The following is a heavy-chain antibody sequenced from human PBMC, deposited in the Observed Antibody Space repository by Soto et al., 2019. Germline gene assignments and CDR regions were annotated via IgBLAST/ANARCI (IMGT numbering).Heavy chain of an antibody. CDR2: IIPIFGTA. CDR3: AGGYSSGWRKAAWDY. Sequence: SVKVSCKASGGTFSSYAISWGRQAPGQGLEWMGGIIPIFGTANYAQKFQGRVTITADESTSTAYMELSSLRSEDTAVYYCAGGYSSGWRKAAWDYWGQGTLVTVSS. J-gene: IGHJ4*02. CDR1: GGTFSSYA. D-gene: IGHD6-19*01. V-gene: IGHV1-69*13.